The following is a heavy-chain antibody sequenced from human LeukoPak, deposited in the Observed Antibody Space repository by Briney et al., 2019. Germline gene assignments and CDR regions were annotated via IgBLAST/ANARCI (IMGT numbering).Heavy chain of an antibody. J-gene: IGHJ5*02. CDR3: ARGVRYYGSGSYPLNWFDP. V-gene: IGHV4-59*01. CDR1: GGSIGSYY. D-gene: IGHD3-10*01. Sequence: SETLSLTCTVSGGSIGSYYWSWIRQPPGKGLEWIGYIYYSGSTNYNPSLKSRVTISVDTSKNQFSLKLSSVTAADTAVYYCARGVRYYGSGSYPLNWFDPWGQGTLVTVSS. CDR2: IYYSGST.